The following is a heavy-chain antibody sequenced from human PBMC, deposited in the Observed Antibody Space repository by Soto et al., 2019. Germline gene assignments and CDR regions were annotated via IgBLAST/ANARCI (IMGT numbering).Heavy chain of an antibody. D-gene: IGHD7-27*01. CDR2: ISSSGGT. CDR3: ARELGKSGTDV. CDR1: GASVSSGSHY. V-gene: IGHV4-61*01. J-gene: IGHJ6*02. Sequence: SETLSLTCTVSGASVSSGSHYWTWIRQPPGKGLEWIGYISSSGGTNYSPSLKSRDTISLDTSKNQFSLILSSVTAADTAVYYCARELGKSGTDVWGQGTTVTVSS.